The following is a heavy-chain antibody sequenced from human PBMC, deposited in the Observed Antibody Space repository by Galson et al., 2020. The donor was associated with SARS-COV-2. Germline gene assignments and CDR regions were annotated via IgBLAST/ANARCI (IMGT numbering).Heavy chain of an antibody. Sequence: NSGGSLRLSCAASGFTFSDYYMTWIRQAPGKGLECISYITSSGSIMYYADSVKGRFTISRDNAKNSVYLHMNSLRAEDTAVYYCARDFRGYFYYGMDVWGQGATVTVSS. J-gene: IGHJ6*02. CDR3: ARDFRGYFYYGMDV. V-gene: IGHV3-11*04. CDR2: ITSSGSIM. D-gene: IGHD3-10*01. CDR1: GFTFSDYY.